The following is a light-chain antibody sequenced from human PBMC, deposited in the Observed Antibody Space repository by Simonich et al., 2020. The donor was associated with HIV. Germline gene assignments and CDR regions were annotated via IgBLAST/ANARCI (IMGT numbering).Light chain of an antibody. J-gene: IGKJ5*01. Sequence: DIVMTQSPDSLAVSLGERATINCKSSQSVLSSSNNKNYLAWYQQKPGQPPNLLIYWASTRESGVPDRFSASGSGTDFTLTISSLQAEDVAVYYCQQYYNTPVTFGQGTRLEIK. CDR3: QQYYNTPVT. V-gene: IGKV4-1*01. CDR1: QSVLSSSNNKNY. CDR2: WAS.